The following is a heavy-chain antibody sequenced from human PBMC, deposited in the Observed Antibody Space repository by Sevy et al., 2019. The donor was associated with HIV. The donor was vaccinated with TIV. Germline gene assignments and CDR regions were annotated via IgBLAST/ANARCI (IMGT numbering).Heavy chain of an antibody. V-gene: IGHV3-74*01. CDR1: GYTFSNYW. CDR2: VKSDGSDT. Sequence: GGSLRLSCEGSGYTFSNYWMHWVRQAPGKGLEWVSRVKSDGSDTAYADSVKGRFTISRDNAENTMSLQMNSLRAEDTGLYYCVAANSWEDYWGQGTQVTVSS. D-gene: IGHD6-13*01. J-gene: IGHJ4*02. CDR3: VAANSWEDY.